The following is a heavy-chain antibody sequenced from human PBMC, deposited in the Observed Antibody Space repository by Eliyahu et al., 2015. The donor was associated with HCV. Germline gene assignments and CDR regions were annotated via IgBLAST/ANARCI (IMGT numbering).Heavy chain of an antibody. CDR3: ARIGWMAVAGSSYYFDF. CDR2: IFSXDEK. Sequence: QVTLTESGPVLVKPTETLTLTCTVXGFSLXYAXXAVSWIRQPPGKALEWLAHIFSXDEKSYSTSLKNRLTISKDTSKSQVVLTMTNMDPVDTATYYCARIGWMAVAGSSYYFDFWGQGTLVTVSS. D-gene: IGHD6-19*01. V-gene: IGHV2-26*01. J-gene: IGHJ4*02. CDR1: GFSLXYAXXA.